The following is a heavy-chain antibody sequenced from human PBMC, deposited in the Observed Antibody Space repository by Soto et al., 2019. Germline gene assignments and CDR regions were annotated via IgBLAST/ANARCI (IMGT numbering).Heavy chain of an antibody. D-gene: IGHD4-17*01. V-gene: IGHV3-74*01. CDR3: ARVRNGDWYFDN. CDR1: GFTFSTYW. J-gene: IGHJ4*02. Sequence: EVQLVESGGGLVQPGGSLRLSCAASGFTFSTYWMHWVRQAPGKGLVWVSRINIDGSTTSYADSVKSRFTISRDNAKNTLYLQMNSLRDEDTAVYYCARVRNGDWYFDNWGQGTLVTISS. CDR2: INIDGSTT.